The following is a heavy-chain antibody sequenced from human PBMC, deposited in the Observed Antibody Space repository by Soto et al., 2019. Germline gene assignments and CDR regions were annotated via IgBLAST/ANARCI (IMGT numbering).Heavy chain of an antibody. D-gene: IGHD5-12*01. CDR3: TRHRGYSSGYWGKDF. V-gene: IGHV1-69*01. J-gene: IGHJ4*02. CDR1: GGAFGSYA. Sequence: QVQLVQSGAEVKKPGSSVKVSCKASGGAFGSYAINWVRQAPGQGLEWMGGIIPMFETTNYAQRFQGRVTVTADESTRTVYFALTRLRSEDTRMYYCTRHRGYSSGYWGKDFWGQGTLVTVSS. CDR2: IIPMFETT.